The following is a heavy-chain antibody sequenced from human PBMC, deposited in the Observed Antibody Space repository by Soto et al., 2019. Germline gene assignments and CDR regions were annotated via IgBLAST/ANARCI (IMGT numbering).Heavy chain of an antibody. CDR1: GFTFSSYS. CDR2: ISSFSSTI. J-gene: IGHJ3*01. D-gene: IGHD2-2*02. V-gene: IGHV3-48*01. Sequence: GGSLRLSCAAPGFTFSSYSMNWVRQAPGKGLEWISYISSFSSTIFYADSVKGRFAISRDNAKNSLYLQMNSLRAEDTAVYYCARENILGVWGQGTMVTVSS. CDR3: ARENILGV.